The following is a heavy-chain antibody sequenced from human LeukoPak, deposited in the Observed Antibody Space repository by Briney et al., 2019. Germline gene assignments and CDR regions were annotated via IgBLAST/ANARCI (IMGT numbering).Heavy chain of an antibody. J-gene: IGHJ6*02. Sequence: GGSLRLSCAASGFTFSDYYMSWIRQAPGKGVEWVSYISSSGSTIYYADSVKGRFTISRDKAKNSLYLRMNSLRAEDTAVYYCARDYPEVGYSYSYRQGYYYGMDVWGQGTTVTVSS. V-gene: IGHV3-11*01. CDR3: ARDYPEVGYSYSYRQGYYYGMDV. D-gene: IGHD5-18*01. CDR1: GFTFSDYY. CDR2: ISSSGSTI.